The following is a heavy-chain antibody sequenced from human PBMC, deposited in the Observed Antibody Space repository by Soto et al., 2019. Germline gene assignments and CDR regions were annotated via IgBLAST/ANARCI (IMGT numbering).Heavy chain of an antibody. V-gene: IGHV1-69*06. J-gene: IGHJ6*02. Sequence: SVKVSCKASGGTFSSYAISWVRQAPGQGLEWMGGIIPIFGTANYAQKFQGRVTITADKSTSTAYMELSSLRSEDTAVYYCARGRPNMVAVAYYYYGMDVWGQGTTVTVSS. CDR1: GGTFSSYA. CDR3: ARGRPNMVAVAYYYYGMDV. D-gene: IGHD5-12*01. CDR2: IIPIFGTA.